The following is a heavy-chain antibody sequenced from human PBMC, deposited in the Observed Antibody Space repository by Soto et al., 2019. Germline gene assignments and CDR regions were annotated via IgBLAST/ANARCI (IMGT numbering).Heavy chain of an antibody. V-gene: IGHV3-33*01. CDR2: IWYDGSNK. Sequence: GGSLRLSCAASGFTFSSYGMYWVRQAPGKGLEWVAVIWYDGSNKYYEDSVKGRFTISRDNSKNTLYLQMSSLRVDDTAFYYCVRHPPRNGSDSWCQRILVTVSS. D-gene: IGHD6-25*01. CDR3: VRHPPRNGSDS. CDR1: GFTFSSYG. J-gene: IGHJ5*01.